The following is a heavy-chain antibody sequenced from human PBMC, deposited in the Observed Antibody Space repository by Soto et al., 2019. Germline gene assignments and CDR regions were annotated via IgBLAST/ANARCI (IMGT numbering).Heavy chain of an antibody. V-gene: IGHV3-30-3*01. CDR1: GFTFSSYA. J-gene: IGHJ6*01. D-gene: IGHD1-7*01. Sequence: QVQLVESGGGVVQPGRSLRLSCAASGFTFSSYAMHWVRQAPGKGLEWVAVISYDGSNKYYADSVKGRFTISRDNSKNTLYLQMNSLRAEDTAVYYCARDGITGTTGNYYYGMDVW. CDR2: ISYDGSNK. CDR3: ARDGITGTTGNYYYGMDV.